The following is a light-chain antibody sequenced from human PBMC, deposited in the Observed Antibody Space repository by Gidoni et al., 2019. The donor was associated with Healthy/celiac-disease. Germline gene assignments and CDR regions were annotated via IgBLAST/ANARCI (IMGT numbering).Light chain of an antibody. CDR1: QGISSA. CDR3: QQFNRYLPFT. Sequence: AIQLTHSPSSLSASVGDRVTITCRASQGISSALAWYQQKPGEAPKPLIYDASSLESGGPSRFSGSGSGTDFTLTISSLQPEEFATYYCQQFNRYLPFTCXPXTKVEIK. V-gene: IGKV1-13*02. J-gene: IGKJ3*01. CDR2: DAS.